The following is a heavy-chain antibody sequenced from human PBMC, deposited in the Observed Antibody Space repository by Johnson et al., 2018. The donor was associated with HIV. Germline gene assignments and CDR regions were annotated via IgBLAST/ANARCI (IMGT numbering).Heavy chain of an antibody. CDR3: ARDRGGKGGFDAFDI. CDR1: RFTFSDYY. V-gene: IGHV3-11*04. CDR2: ISSSGGTI. Sequence: QVLLVESGGGLVKPGGSLRLSCAASRFTFSDYYMSWIRQTPGKGLEWVSYISSSGGTIYYADSVKGRFTISRDNSKNTLYLQMNSLRAEDTAVYYCARDRGGKGGFDAFDICGQGTMVTVSS. D-gene: IGHD2-15*01. J-gene: IGHJ3*02.